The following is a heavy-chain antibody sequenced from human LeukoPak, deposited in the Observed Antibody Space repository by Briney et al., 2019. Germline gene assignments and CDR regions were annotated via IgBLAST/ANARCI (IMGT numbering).Heavy chain of an antibody. CDR2: FKSKTDGGAT. D-gene: IGHD5-24*01. V-gene: IGHV3-15*01. CDR1: ELIFIKAW. CDR3: TSKDVPRTYDGSDI. Sequence: PGGPLHLPFPASELIFIKAWLSGVARAPGKGRKWFGGFKSKTDGGATEYAEPLKGRFSISRDDSKNLLFLDMNNLKAEDTGVYYCTSKDVPRTYDGSDIWGQGTMVIVSS. J-gene: IGHJ3*02.